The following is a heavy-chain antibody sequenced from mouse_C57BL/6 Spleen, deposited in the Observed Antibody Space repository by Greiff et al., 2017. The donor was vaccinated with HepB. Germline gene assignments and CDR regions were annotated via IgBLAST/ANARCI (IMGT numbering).Heavy chain of an antibody. Sequence: EVKLVESGPGLVKPSQSLSLTCSVTGYSITSGYYWNWIRQFPGNKLEWMGYISYDGSNNYNPSLKNRISITRDTSKNQFFLKLNSVTTEDTATYYCAREGYYGSTAYWGQGTLVTVSA. CDR2: ISYDGSN. J-gene: IGHJ3*01. V-gene: IGHV3-6*01. CDR1: GYSITSGYY. CDR3: AREGYYGSTAY. D-gene: IGHD1-1*01.